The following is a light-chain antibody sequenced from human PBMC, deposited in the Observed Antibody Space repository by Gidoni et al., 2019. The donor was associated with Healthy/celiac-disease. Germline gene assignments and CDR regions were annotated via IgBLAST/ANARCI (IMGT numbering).Light chain of an antibody. CDR1: QDISRW. V-gene: IGKV1-5*01. J-gene: IGKJ4*01. CDR3: QLYQSYSPLT. CDR2: DSS. Sequence: DIQMTQSPSTLSASVGDRVTITCRASQDISRWLAWYQQKPGKAPKLLISDSSNLESGVPSRFSGSRSGTDFTLTIRSLQPDDFATSYCQLYQSYSPLTFGGGSKVEIQ.